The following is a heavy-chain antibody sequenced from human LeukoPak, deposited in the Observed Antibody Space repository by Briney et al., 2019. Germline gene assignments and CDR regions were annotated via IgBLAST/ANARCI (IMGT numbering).Heavy chain of an antibody. CDR2: IHYSGST. Sequence: PSETLSLTCTVSGGSTSGYYWTWIRQPPGKSLESIGHIHYSGSTYYTPSLQSRVTMSVDTSNNQLSLKLSSVTAADTAVYYCARYMGYNSESRHQMDVWGKGTTVTVSS. J-gene: IGHJ6*04. V-gene: IGHV4-59*01. CDR3: ARYMGYNSESRHQMDV. CDR1: GGSTSGYY. D-gene: IGHD1-1*01.